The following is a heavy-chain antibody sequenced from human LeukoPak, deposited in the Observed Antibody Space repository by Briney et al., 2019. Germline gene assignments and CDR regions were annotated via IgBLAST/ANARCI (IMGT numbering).Heavy chain of an antibody. CDR2: IYYSGST. D-gene: IGHD3-22*01. Sequence: SETLSLTCTVSGGSISSYYWSWIRQPPGKGLEWIGYIYYSGSTNYNPSLKSRVTISVDTSKNQFSLKLSSVTAADTAVYYCARGRSSGQSYDYWGQGTLVTVSS. CDR1: GGSISSYY. V-gene: IGHV4-59*08. J-gene: IGHJ4*02. CDR3: ARGRSSGQSYDY.